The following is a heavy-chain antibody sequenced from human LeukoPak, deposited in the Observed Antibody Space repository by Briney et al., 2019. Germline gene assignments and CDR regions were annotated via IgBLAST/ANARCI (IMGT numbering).Heavy chain of an antibody. CDR3: AREGLYSSPED. CDR1: GYTFTSYG. D-gene: IGHD6-13*01. V-gene: IGHV1-18*01. CDR2: ISAYNGNT. Sequence: ASVKVSCKASGYTFTSYGISWVRQAPGQGLEWMGWISAYNGNTNYAQKLQGRVTMTTDTSTSTACMELRSLRSDDTAVYYCAREGLYSSPEDWGQGTLVTVSS. J-gene: IGHJ4*02.